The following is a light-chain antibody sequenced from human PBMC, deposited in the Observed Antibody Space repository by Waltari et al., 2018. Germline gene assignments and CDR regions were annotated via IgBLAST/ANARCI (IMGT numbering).Light chain of an antibody. CDR2: GNS. CDR1: SSNIWAGDD. Sequence: QSVLTQPPSVSGAPGQRVTISCTGSSSNIWAGDDVPWSQQLPGTAPKLLIYGNSSRPAGVPDRCSGSKSGTSASLAITGLQAEDEADYYCQSYDSSLSGHVVFGGGTKLTVL. V-gene: IGLV1-40*01. CDR3: QSYDSSLSGHVV. J-gene: IGLJ2*01.